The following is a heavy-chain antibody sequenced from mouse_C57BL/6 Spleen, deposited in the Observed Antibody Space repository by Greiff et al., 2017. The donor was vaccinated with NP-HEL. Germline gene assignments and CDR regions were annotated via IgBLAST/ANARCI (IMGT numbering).Heavy chain of an antibody. D-gene: IGHD1-1*01. CDR3: ARHVGSSYDWYFEV. CDR1: GFTFSSYG. CDR2: ISSGGSYT. V-gene: IGHV5-6*01. Sequence: DVQLVESGGDLVKPGGSLKLSCAASGFTFSSYGMSWVRQTPDKRLEWVATISSGGSYTYYPDSVKGRFTISRDNAKNTLYLQMSSLKSEDTAMYYCARHVGSSYDWYFEVWGTGTTVTVSS. J-gene: IGHJ1*03.